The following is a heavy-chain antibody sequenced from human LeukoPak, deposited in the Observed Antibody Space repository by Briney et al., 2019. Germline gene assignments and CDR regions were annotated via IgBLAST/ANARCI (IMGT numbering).Heavy chain of an antibody. J-gene: IGHJ4*02. V-gene: IGHV3-15*01. D-gene: IGHD3-9*01. Sequence: PGGSLRLSCAASGFTFSHAWMGWVRQAPGKGLEWVGRIKSKTDGGTTDYGAPVKGRFTISRDDSKNTLYLQMNGLKTEDTAMYYCTTDGYDILTGPFDYWGQGTLVTVSS. CDR3: TTDGYDILTGPFDY. CDR1: GFTFSHAW. CDR2: IKSKTDGGTT.